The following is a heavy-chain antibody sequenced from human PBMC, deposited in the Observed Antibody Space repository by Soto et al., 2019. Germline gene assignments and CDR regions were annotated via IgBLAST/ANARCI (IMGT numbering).Heavy chain of an antibody. Sequence: SETLSLTCTVSGGSISSYYWSWIRQPPGKGLEWIGYIYYSGSTNYNPSLKSRVTIPVDTSKNQFSLKLSSVTAADTAVYYCARGVGVSSSSSLYYYYGMDVWGQGTTVTVSS. CDR2: IYYSGST. V-gene: IGHV4-59*01. CDR1: GGSISSYY. CDR3: ARGVGVSSSSSLYYYYGMDV. J-gene: IGHJ6*02. D-gene: IGHD6-6*01.